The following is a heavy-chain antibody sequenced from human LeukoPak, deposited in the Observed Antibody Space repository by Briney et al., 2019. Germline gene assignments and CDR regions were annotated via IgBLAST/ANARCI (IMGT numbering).Heavy chain of an antibody. D-gene: IGHD3-16*02. J-gene: IGHJ5*02. CDR3: ARAYDYVWGSYRSENWFDP. CDR2: IYYSGST. CDR1: GGSISSYY. V-gene: IGHV4-59*01. Sequence: PSETLSLTCTVSGGSISSYYWSWIRQPPGKGLEWIGYIYYSGSTNYNHSLKSRVTISVDTSKNQFSLKLSSVAAADTAVYYCARAYDYVWGSYRSENWFDPWGQGTLVTVSS.